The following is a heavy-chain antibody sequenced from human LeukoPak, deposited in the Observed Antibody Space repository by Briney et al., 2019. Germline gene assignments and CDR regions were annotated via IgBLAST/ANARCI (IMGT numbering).Heavy chain of an antibody. CDR3: AKDPVQLWSPLFDY. D-gene: IGHD5-18*01. Sequence: GGSLRLSCAASGFTFSSYAMSWVRQAPGKGLGWVSAISGSGGSTYYADSVKGRFTISRDNSKNTLYLQMNSLRAEDTAVYYCAKDPVQLWSPLFDYWGQGTLVTVSS. CDR2: ISGSGGST. J-gene: IGHJ4*02. V-gene: IGHV3-23*01. CDR1: GFTFSSYA.